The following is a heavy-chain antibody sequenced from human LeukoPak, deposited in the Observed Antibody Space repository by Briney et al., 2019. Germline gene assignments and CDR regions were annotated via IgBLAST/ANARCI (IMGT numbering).Heavy chain of an antibody. D-gene: IGHD2-15*01. CDR2: IYTRGST. J-gene: IGHJ4*02. V-gene: IGHV4-61*02. Sequence: WIGRIYTRGSTDYNPSLKSRVTISVDTSKNQFSLKLSSVTAVDTAVYYCARAGWPLYYFDYWGQGTLVTVSS. CDR3: ARAGWPLYYFDY.